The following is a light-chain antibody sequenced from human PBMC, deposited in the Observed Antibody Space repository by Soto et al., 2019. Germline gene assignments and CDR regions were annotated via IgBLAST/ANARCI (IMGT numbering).Light chain of an antibody. CDR1: KLGDKY. CDR2: QDS. J-gene: IGLJ3*02. Sequence: SSELTQPPSVSVSPGQTASITCSGDKLGDKYACWYQQKPGQSPVLVIYQDSKRPSGIPERFSGSNSGNTATLTISGLQAEDEADYYCCSYAGSSTWVFGGGTKLTVL. CDR3: CSYAGSSTWV. V-gene: IGLV3-1*01.